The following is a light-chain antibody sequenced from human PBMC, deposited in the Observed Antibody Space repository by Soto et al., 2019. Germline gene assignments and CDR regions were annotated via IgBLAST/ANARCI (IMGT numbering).Light chain of an antibody. J-gene: IGKJ1*01. Sequence: DIVLTQSPGTLSLSPGERATLSCRTSQAILNNYLAWFQQKPGQAPRLLIYLASNRAAGIPDRFSGSGSGRDFTLTISRLEPEDFAVYYCQQFGTPPWTFGQGTKVEI. V-gene: IGKV3-20*01. CDR3: QQFGTPPWT. CDR2: LAS. CDR1: QAILNNY.